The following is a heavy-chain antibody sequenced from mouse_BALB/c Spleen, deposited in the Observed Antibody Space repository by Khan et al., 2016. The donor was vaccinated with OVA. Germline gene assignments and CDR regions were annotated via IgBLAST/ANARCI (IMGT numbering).Heavy chain of an antibody. Sequence: QVQLQQSGPELVKPGASVKMSCKASGYTFTDYVINSVKKRSGQGLEWIGEIYPGGGISSYNEKFKGKATLTADKSSNTAYMQLSSLTSEDSAVYFCARGLLPWFPYGGQGTLVTVSA. CDR1: GYTFTDYV. J-gene: IGHJ3*01. CDR2: IYPGGGIS. CDR3: ARGLLPWFPY. D-gene: IGHD2-3*01. V-gene: IGHV1-77*01.